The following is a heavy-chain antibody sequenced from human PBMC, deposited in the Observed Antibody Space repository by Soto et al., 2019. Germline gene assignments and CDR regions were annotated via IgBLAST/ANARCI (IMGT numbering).Heavy chain of an antibody. CDR1: GGSVSSGDYY. V-gene: IGHV4-30-4*01. CDR2: VYYTGGS. CDR3: ARDYRSGYDN. J-gene: IGHJ4*02. Sequence: QVQLQESGPGLVKPSQTLSLTCTVSGGSVSSGDYYWSWIRQPPGKGLEWIAYVYYTGGSYYNPSLKSRATISIDTSKNQFSLKMNSVTAADTAVYCCARDYRSGYDNWGQGVLVTVSS. D-gene: IGHD6-19*01.